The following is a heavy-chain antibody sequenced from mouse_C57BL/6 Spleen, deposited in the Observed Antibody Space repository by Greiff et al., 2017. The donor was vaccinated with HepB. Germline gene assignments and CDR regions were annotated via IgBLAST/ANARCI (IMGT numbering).Heavy chain of an antibody. Sequence: QVQLQQSGAELVRPGASVTLSCKASGYTFTDYEMHWVKQTPVHGLEWIGAIDPETGGTAYNQKFKGKAILTADESSSTAYMELRSLTSEDSAVYYCTLLPPVAYWGQGTLVTVSA. CDR1: GYTFTDYE. CDR3: TLLPPVAY. J-gene: IGHJ3*01. V-gene: IGHV1-15*01. CDR2: IDPETGGT. D-gene: IGHD1-1*01.